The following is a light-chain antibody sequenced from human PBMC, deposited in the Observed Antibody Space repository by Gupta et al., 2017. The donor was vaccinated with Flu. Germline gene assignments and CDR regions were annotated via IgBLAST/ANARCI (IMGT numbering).Light chain of an antibody. CDR2: DVS. J-gene: IGLJ3*02. V-gene: IGLV2-11*01. Sequence: QSALTQPRSVSGSPGQSVPISCTGTSSDVGGYNYVSWYHQHPGKAPKLMIYDVSTRPSGVPDRFSGSKSGNTASLTISGLQAEDEADYYCCSYAGSYTGVFGGGTKLTVL. CDR3: CSYAGSYTGV. CDR1: SSDVGGYNY.